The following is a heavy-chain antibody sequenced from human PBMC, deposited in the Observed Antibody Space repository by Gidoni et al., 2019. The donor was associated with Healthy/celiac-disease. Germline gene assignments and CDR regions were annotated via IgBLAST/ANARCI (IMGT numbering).Heavy chain of an antibody. J-gene: IGHJ3*02. CDR3: ATSAGYYYDSSVLSAFDI. CDR1: GYTLTELS. D-gene: IGHD3-22*01. Sequence: QVQLVQSGAEVKKPGASVKVSCKVSGYTLTELSMHWVRQAPGKGLEWMGGFDPEDGETIYAQKFQGRVTMTEDTSTDTAYMELSSLRSEDTAVYYCATSAGYYYDSSVLSAFDIWGQGTMVTVSS. CDR2: FDPEDGET. V-gene: IGHV1-24*01.